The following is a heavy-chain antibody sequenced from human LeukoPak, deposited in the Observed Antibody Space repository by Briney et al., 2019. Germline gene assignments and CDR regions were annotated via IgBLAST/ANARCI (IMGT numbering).Heavy chain of an antibody. Sequence: PGGSLRLSCAASGFSLSNYWMSWVRQAPGKGLEWVANIKQDGSEKKYLDSVKGRFTISRDNAKNSLYLQMNSLRAEDTAVYYCAKDHGNYYGSGSWAYYGMDVWGKGTTVTVSS. CDR3: AKDHGNYYGSGSWAYYGMDV. V-gene: IGHV3-7*01. CDR2: IKQDGSEK. J-gene: IGHJ6*04. D-gene: IGHD3-10*01. CDR1: GFSLSNYW.